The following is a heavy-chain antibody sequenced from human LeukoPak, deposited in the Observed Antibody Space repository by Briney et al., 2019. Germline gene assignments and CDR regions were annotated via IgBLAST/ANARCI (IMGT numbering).Heavy chain of an antibody. CDR1: GFTFSDYY. CDR3: AKDVRLESSY. Sequence: GGSLRLSCAASGFTFSDYYMSWIRQAPGKGLEWVSAISGSGGSTYYADSVKGRFTISRDNSKNTLYLQMNSLRAEDTAVYYCAKDVRLESSYWGQGTLVTVSS. V-gene: IGHV3-23*01. CDR2: ISGSGGST. J-gene: IGHJ4*02. D-gene: IGHD1-1*01.